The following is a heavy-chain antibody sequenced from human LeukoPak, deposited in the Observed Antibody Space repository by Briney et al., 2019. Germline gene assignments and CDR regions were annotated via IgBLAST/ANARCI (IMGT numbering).Heavy chain of an antibody. Sequence: GGSLRLSCAASGFTFMDYTMNWVRQAPGKGLEWVSAISGSGGSTYYADSVKGRFTISRDNSKNTLYLQMNSLRAEDTAVYYCAKAATVVSGPYDYWGQGTLVTVSS. CDR3: AKAATVVSGPYDY. CDR2: ISGSGGST. D-gene: IGHD4-23*01. CDR1: GFTFMDYT. J-gene: IGHJ4*02. V-gene: IGHV3-23*01.